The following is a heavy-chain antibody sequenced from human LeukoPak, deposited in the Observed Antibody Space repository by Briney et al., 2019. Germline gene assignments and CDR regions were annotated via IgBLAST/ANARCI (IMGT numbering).Heavy chain of an antibody. Sequence: PGGAPKLSRAASGFTLNSHALNWGRQAPGKGVGWVSVISGSDGSTYYADSVKGRFTISRDNSKNTLYLQMNSLRAEDTAVYHCAKGKGYSSSSSDHWGQGTLVTVSS. D-gene: IGHD6-6*01. V-gene: IGHV3-23*01. CDR3: AKGKGYSSSSSDH. CDR1: GFTLNSHA. CDR2: ISGSDGST. J-gene: IGHJ5*02.